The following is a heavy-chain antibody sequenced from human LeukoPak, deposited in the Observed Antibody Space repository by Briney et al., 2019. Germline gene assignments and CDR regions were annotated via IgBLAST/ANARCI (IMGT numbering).Heavy chain of an antibody. V-gene: IGHV3-15*07. J-gene: IGHJ3*02. CDR1: GFTLTDAW. CDR3: ASSYTVSGALEI. D-gene: IGHD2-2*02. CDR2: MRSKNAGGTA. Sequence: PGGSLRLSCAVSGFTLTDAWMGWARRAPGKGLEWVALMRSKNAGGTADYTAPVKGRFTVSRDDSKNILYPQMSSLKTDDTAVYYCASSYTVSGALEIWGQGTMVTVSS.